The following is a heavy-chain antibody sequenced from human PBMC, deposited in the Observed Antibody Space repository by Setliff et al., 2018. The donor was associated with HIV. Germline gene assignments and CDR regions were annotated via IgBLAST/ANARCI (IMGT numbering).Heavy chain of an antibody. CDR2: VSWNSVKI. J-gene: IGHJ4*02. V-gene: IGHV3-9*01. Sequence: LRLSCVASGFNIEEYAMAWVRQVPGKGLEWVSSVSWNSVKIDYADSVKGRFTISRDNAKNSLYLQMTSLRVEDTAFYYCAKSYLERNSGWHGGFDLCGQGTLVTVS. D-gene: IGHD6-19*01. CDR1: GFNIEEYA. CDR3: AKSYLERNSGWHGGFDL.